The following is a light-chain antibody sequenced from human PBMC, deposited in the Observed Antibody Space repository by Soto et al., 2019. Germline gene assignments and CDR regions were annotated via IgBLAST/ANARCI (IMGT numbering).Light chain of an antibody. V-gene: IGKV1-5*01. CDR2: DAS. CDR3: QQYKSHPSCT. Sequence: DIQMTQSPSTLSASVGDRVTITCRASQSINGWLAWYQQKPGKAPKLLIYDASTLESGLPSRFSGSVSGTEFTLTISSLHPDDFATYYCQQYKSHPSCTFGQGTKLEIE. CDR1: QSINGW. J-gene: IGKJ2*02.